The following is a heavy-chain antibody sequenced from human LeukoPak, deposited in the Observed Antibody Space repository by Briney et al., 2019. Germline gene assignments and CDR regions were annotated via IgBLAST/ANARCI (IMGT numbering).Heavy chain of an antibody. Sequence: SETLSLACTVSGGSLSPYYCNWIGQTPGKGLEWIGHIYYTWGTNYNPSLKSRLTISLDTSKNQFSLSLSSVTAADTAVYYCARNKEYQLPGDWGQGTLVTVSS. J-gene: IGHJ4*02. CDR1: GGSLSPYY. D-gene: IGHD2-2*01. CDR2: IYYTWGT. V-gene: IGHV4-59*01. CDR3: ARNKEYQLPGD.